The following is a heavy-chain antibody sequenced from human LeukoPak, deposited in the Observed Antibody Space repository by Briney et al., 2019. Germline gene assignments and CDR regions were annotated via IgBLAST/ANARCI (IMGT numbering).Heavy chain of an antibody. CDR1: RGSITTYY. CDR2: VYHSGST. J-gene: IGHJ5*02. D-gene: IGHD3-10*01. V-gene: IGHV4-59*01. CDR3: ATDRQEGGSGSYWFDP. Sequence: PSETLSLTCTASRGSITTYYWSWIRQTAGKGLEWIGNVYHSGSTTYNHSLKSRVSMSVDMSKNQFSLNLRSVTAADTATYYCATDRQEGGSGSYWFDPWGQGTQVTVSS.